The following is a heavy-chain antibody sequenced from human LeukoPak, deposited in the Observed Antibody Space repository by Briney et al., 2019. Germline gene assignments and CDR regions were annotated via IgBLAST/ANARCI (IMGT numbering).Heavy chain of an antibody. CDR1: GGSISNYY. D-gene: IGHD2-21*02. CDR3: AKSPLANCGGDCYVDG. CDR2: MYYSGTT. Sequence: PSETLSLICTVSGGSISNYYWTWIRQSPGKGLEWIGYMYYSGTTNYNPSLRGRVAMSVDTSKSQVSLRLSSVTAADTAVYYCAKSPLANCGGDCYVDGWGQGTLVTVSS. J-gene: IGHJ5*02. V-gene: IGHV4-59*01.